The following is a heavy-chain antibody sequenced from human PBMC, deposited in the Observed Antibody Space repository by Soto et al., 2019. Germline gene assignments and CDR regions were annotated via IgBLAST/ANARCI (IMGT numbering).Heavy chain of an antibody. Sequence: QVQLVQSGAEVKKPGASVKVSCKASGYTFTSYDINWVRQATGQGLEWMGWMNPNSGNTGYAQKFQGRVTMTRNTAISTAYMELSSLRSGDTAAYNCPSTLYGDNVDYWGQGTLVTVSS. V-gene: IGHV1-8*01. CDR2: MNPNSGNT. CDR3: PSTLYGDNVDY. CDR1: GYTFTSYD. D-gene: IGHD4-17*01. J-gene: IGHJ4*02.